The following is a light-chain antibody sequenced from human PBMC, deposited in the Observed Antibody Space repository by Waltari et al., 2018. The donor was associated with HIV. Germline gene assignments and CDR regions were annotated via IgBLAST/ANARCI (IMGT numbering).Light chain of an antibody. J-gene: IGKJ2*01. V-gene: IGKV1-5*03. CDR1: QIIHNW. CDR3: QQYNSHSYT. CDR2: KTS. Sequence: DVQMTQSPPTLSASVGDKVTITCRASQIIHNWLAWYQQKPGKPPKLLIYKTSYLERGVPSRFSGSGSGADFTLTIDGLQPDDFATYYCQQYNSHSYTFGQGTKVDVK.